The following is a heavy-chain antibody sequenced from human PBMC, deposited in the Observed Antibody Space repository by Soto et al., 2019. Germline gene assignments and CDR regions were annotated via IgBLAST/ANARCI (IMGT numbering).Heavy chain of an antibody. V-gene: IGHV4-31*03. Sequence: QVQLQESGPGLVKPSQTLSLTCNVSGGSITSHTHYWSWIRQHPGKGLEWIGNIYFRGTTYYNPSLGVRVSFSVDTPQNQSSLGLTSVTAADTPVYFCATYDYSDFPFDRWGQGTWSPSPQ. J-gene: IGHJ1*01. CDR1: GGSITSHTHY. D-gene: IGHD4-17*01. CDR2: IYFRGTT. CDR3: ATYDYSDFPFDR.